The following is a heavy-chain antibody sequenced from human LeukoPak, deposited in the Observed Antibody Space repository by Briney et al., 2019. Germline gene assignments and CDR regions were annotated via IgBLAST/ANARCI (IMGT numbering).Heavy chain of an antibody. V-gene: IGHV4-31*03. CDR1: GGSISSYDYY. Sequence: SQTLSLTCTVSGGSISSYDYYGTSIRQHPGKGLEWNGYIYHSGSTSYNPSLRSRVIISVDTSNNLFSLKLTSVTAADTAVYYCARDSDYYGSGSSGYFDNWGLGTLVTVSS. J-gene: IGHJ4*02. CDR2: IYHSGST. CDR3: ARDSDYYGSGSSGYFDN. D-gene: IGHD3-10*01.